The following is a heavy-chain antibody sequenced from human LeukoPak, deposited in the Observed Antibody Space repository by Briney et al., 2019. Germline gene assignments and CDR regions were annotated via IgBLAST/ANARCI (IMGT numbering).Heavy chain of an antibody. V-gene: IGHV4-4*07. J-gene: IGHJ5*02. D-gene: IGHD2-2*01. CDR3: ASHAAYCSSTSCYRWFDP. CDR2: IYSSGST. CDR1: GGSINSFY. Sequence: KTSETLSLTCTVSGGSINSFYWTWIRQPAGKGLEWIGRIYSSGSTNFNPSLKSRVTISVDTSKNQFSLKLSSVTAADTAVYYCASHAAYCSSTSCYRWFDPWGQGTLVTVSS.